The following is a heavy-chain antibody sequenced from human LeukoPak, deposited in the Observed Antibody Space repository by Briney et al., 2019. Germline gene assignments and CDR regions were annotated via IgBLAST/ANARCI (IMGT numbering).Heavy chain of an antibody. V-gene: IGHV3-20*04. Sequence: GGSLRLSCAASGFTFDDYGMSWVRQAPGKGLEWVSGINWHGGSTGYADSVKGRFTISRDNAKNSLYLQMNSLRAEDTALYYCARAGGTTGTTHCYYMDVWGKGTTVTVSS. CDR3: ARAGGTTGTTHCYYMDV. CDR1: GFTFDDYG. J-gene: IGHJ6*03. D-gene: IGHD1-1*01. CDR2: INWHGGST.